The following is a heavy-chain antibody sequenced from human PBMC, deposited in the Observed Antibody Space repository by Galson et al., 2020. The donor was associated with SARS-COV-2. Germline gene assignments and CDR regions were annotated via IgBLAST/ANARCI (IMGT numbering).Heavy chain of an antibody. CDR1: GGSISSGGYY. V-gene: IGHV4-31*03. Sequence: SETLSLTCTVSGGSISSGGYYWSWIRQHPGKGLEWIGYIYYSGSTYYNPSLKSRVTISVDTSKNQFSLKLSSVTAADTAVYYCARDFFSRTIAAAGTLYYYYGMDVWGQGTTVTVSS. D-gene: IGHD6-13*01. CDR2: IYYSGST. CDR3: ARDFFSRTIAAAGTLYYYYGMDV. J-gene: IGHJ6*02.